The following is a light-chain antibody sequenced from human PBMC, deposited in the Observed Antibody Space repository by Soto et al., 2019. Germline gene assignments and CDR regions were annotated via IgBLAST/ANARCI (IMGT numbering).Light chain of an antibody. J-gene: IGLJ2*01. V-gene: IGLV3-1*01. CDR2: QDN. Sequence: SYELTQPPSVSVSPGQTASITCSGDKLGDGYASWYQQKPGQSPILVIYQDNKRPSGIPERFSGSNSGNTATLTISGTQGMDEADYYCQAWDISFVLFGGGTKLTVL. CDR3: QAWDISFVL. CDR1: KLGDGY.